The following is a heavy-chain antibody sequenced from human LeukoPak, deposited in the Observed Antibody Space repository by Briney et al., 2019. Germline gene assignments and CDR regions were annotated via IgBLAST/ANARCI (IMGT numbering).Heavy chain of an antibody. CDR2: IYSDGDI. Sequence: GGSLRLSCAASGFTISSYYMSWVRQAPGKGLEWVSVIYSDGDIYYADSVRGRFTISRDISKNTLNLQMDSLKTEDTGVYYCARDTDLTSSRFFDLWGLGTLVTISS. CDR1: GFTISSYY. J-gene: IGHJ4*02. V-gene: IGHV3-66*02. CDR3: ARDTDLTSSRFFDL. D-gene: IGHD6-6*01.